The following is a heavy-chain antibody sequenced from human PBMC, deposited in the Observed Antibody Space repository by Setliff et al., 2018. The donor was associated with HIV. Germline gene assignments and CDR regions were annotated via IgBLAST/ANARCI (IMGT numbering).Heavy chain of an antibody. CDR3: ASRGIVEVTISMPDEYFVH. CDR1: RGSISSTSHY. D-gene: IGHD2-15*01. CDR2: IFDSGST. Sequence: NPSETLSLTCIVSRGSISSTSHYWGWVRQSPGRRLEWIGFIFDSGSTSYNPSLKSRVTISVDTSKNQFSLTLSSVTAADTATYYCASRGIVEVTISMPDEYFVHWGHGTLVTVSS. J-gene: IGHJ1*01. V-gene: IGHV4-61*05.